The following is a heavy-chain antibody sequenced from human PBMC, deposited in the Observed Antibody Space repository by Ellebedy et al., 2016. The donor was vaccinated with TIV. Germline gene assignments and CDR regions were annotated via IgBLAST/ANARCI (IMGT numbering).Heavy chain of an antibody. J-gene: IGHJ4*02. Sequence: GSLRLSXTVSGGSISSYYWSWIRQPAGKGLEWIGRIYTSGSTNYNPSLKSRVTMSVDTSKNQFSLKLSSVTAADTAVYYCARAGGDYFDYWGQGTLVTVSS. CDR3: ARAGGDYFDY. D-gene: IGHD2-21*01. CDR1: GGSISSYY. V-gene: IGHV4-4*07. CDR2: IYTSGST.